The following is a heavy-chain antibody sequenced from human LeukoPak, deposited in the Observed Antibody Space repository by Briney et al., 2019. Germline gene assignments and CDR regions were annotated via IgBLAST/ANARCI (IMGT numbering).Heavy chain of an antibody. CDR2: IQYDGSNK. Sequence: GGSLRLSCAASGFTFSNYGMHWVRQAPGKGLERVAFIQYDGSNKYYADSVKGRFTISRDNSKNTLYLQMNSLRTEDTAVYYCAKDRVAGTDDFDCWGQGTLVTVSS. J-gene: IGHJ4*02. V-gene: IGHV3-30*02. D-gene: IGHD1-7*01. CDR1: GFTFSNYG. CDR3: AKDRVAGTDDFDC.